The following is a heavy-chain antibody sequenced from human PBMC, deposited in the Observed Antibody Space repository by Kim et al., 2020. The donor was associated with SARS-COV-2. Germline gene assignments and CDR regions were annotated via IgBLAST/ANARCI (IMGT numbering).Heavy chain of an antibody. V-gene: IGHV1-3*01. CDR3: ARVDLHVDSAMIGDY. J-gene: IGHJ4*02. D-gene: IGHD5-18*01. Sequence: QKFQGRVTITRDTSASTAYMELSSLRSEDTAVYYCARVDLHVDSAMIGDYWGQGTLVTVSS.